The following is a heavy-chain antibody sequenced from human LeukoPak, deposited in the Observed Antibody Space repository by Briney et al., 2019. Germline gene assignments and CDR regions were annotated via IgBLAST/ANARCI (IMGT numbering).Heavy chain of an antibody. Sequence: GASVKVSCKASGYTFTGYYMHWVRQAPGQGLEWVGWINPNSGGTNYAQKFQGRVTMTRDTSSSTAYMELSRLRSDDTAVYYCARDLQRVVDINGSYYYYYYMDVWGKGTTVTVSS. J-gene: IGHJ6*03. V-gene: IGHV1-2*02. D-gene: IGHD3-22*01. CDR3: ARDLQRVVDINGSYYYYYYMDV. CDR1: GYTFTGYY. CDR2: INPNSGGT.